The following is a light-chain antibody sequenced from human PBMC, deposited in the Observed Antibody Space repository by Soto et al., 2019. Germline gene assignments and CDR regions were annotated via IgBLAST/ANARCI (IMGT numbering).Light chain of an antibody. CDR3: QQRHMWPIT. CDR2: DAY. V-gene: IGKV3-11*01. J-gene: IGKJ5*01. CDR1: QSFRGL. Sequence: EVLWTRSPVTLSLSPGERSTLSCRASQSFRGLLAWYQQKPGQAPRLLIYDAYNRATGIPPRFSGSGSGTDFTLTISSLEPEDSAVYYCQQRHMWPITFGQGTRLEIK.